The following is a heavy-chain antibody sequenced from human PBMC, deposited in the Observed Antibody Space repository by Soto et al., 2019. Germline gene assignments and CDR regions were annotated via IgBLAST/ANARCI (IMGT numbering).Heavy chain of an antibody. D-gene: IGHD1-1*01. V-gene: IGHV1-69*12. CDR1: GGTFSSYA. CDR3: ARVNREATTSPFDY. Sequence: QVQLVQSGAEVKKPGSSVKVSCKASGGTFSSYAISWVRQAPGQGPEWMGGIIPIFGTANYAQKFQGRVTITADESTSTAYMELSSLRSEDTAVYYCARVNREATTSPFDYWGQGTLVTVSS. J-gene: IGHJ4*02. CDR2: IIPIFGTA.